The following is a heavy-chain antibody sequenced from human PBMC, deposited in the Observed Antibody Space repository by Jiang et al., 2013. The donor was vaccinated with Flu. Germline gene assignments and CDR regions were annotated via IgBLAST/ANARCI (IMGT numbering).Heavy chain of an antibody. J-gene: IGHJ2*01. CDR2: IYYSGST. D-gene: IGHD3-22*01. CDR1: GGSISSYY. Sequence: SLTCTVSGGSISSYYWSWIRQPPGKGLEWIGYIYYSGSTNYNPSLKSRVTISVDTSKNQFSLKLSSVTAADTAVYYCARVVYYDSSGYYNRRYFDLWGRGTLVTVSS. V-gene: IGHV4-59*01. CDR3: ARVVYYDSSGYYNRRYFDL.